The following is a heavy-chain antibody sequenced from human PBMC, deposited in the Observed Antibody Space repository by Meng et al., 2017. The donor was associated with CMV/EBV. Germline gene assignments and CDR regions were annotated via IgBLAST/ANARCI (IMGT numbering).Heavy chain of an antibody. CDR1: ALTFLIYA. Sequence: SCNGSALTFLIYALGSPRPAPGQGLDWMSHLIPIFYIPRSAQPFQSRVTITADNSTSIAYMELSSLRSEDTALYYCARELLPSRFDPWGQGTLVTVSS. CDR3: ARELLPSRFDP. CDR2: LIPIFYIP. V-gene: IGHV1-69*17. J-gene: IGHJ5*02. D-gene: IGHD2-15*01.